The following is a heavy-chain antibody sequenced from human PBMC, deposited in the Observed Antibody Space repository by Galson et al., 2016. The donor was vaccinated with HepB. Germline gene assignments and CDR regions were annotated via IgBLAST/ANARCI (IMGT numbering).Heavy chain of an antibody. CDR1: GFTFSTYS. J-gene: IGHJ4*02. CDR3: GKFRSWYSSINFDY. CDR2: ISDDGSNK. D-gene: IGHD6-13*01. V-gene: IGHV3-30*18. Sequence: SLRLSCAASGFTFSTYSMHWVRQAPAKGLEWVALISDDGSNKYYADSVKGRFTVSRDNSKKTLYLQMNSLRAEDTAVYYCGKFRSWYSSINFDYWGQGTLVTVSS.